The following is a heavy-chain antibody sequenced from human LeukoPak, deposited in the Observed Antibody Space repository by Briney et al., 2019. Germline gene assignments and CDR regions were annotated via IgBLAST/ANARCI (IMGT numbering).Heavy chain of an antibody. V-gene: IGHV4-34*01. Sequence: SETLSLTCAVYGGSFSGYFWSWIRQPPGKGLEWIGEINHSGSTKYNPSLKSRVTISVDTSKNQFSLNLSSVTAADTAVCYCARGFDGCFWFWGQGTLATVSS. D-gene: IGHD3-9*01. J-gene: IGHJ4*02. CDR2: INHSGST. CDR3: ARGFDGCFWF. CDR1: GGSFSGYF.